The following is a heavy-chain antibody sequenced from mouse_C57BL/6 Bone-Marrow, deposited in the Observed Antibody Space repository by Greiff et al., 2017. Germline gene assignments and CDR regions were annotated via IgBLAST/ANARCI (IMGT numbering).Heavy chain of an antibody. CDR1: GYAFSSYW. CDR3: ARLYYDGSSYWYFEV. CDR2: IYPGDGDT. Sequence: VQLQQSGAELVKPGASVKISCKASGYAFSSYWMNWVKQRPGKGLEWIGQIYPGDGDTNYNGKFKGEATLTADKSSSTAYMQLSSLTSEDSAVYLCARLYYDGSSYWYFEVGGTGTTVTVSS. J-gene: IGHJ1*03. D-gene: IGHD1-1*01. V-gene: IGHV1-80*01.